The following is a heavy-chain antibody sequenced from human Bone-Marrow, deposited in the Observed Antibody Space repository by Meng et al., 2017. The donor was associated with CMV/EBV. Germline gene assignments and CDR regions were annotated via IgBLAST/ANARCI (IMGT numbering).Heavy chain of an antibody. J-gene: IGHJ4*02. CDR2: IRFDGSNR. V-gene: IGHV3-30*02. CDR1: GFTFSSYV. CDR3: AKPILTRLSGSYGLGY. D-gene: IGHD1-26*01. Sequence: GESLKISYAASGFTFSSYVMHWVRQAPGKGLEWVAFIRFDGSNRYYADSVKGRFTISRDNSKNTLYLQMNSLRAEDTAVYYCAKPILTRLSGSYGLGYWGQGTLVTVSS.